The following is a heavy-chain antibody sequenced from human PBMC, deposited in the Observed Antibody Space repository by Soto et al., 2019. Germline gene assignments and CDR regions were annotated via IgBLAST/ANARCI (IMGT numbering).Heavy chain of an antibody. CDR3: ARGLQLYSSGWGL. Sequence: PSETLSLTCAVYGGSFSGCCWSWIRQPPGKGLEWIGEINHSGSTNYNPSLKSRVTISVDTSKNQFSLKLSSVTAADTAVYYCARGLQLYSSGWGLWGQGTLVTVSS. CDR2: INHSGST. V-gene: IGHV4-34*01. CDR1: GGSFSGCC. D-gene: IGHD6-19*01. J-gene: IGHJ4*02.